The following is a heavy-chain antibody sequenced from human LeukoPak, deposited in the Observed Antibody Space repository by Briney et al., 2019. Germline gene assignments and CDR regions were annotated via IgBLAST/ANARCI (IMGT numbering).Heavy chain of an antibody. CDR1: GGSFSGYY. CDR3: ARVEKDIVVVPAARWFDP. V-gene: IGHV4-34*01. D-gene: IGHD2-2*01. J-gene: IGHJ5*02. Sequence: KASETLSLTCAVYGGSFSGYYWRWIRQPPGKGLEWIGEINHSGSSNYNPSLKSRVTISVDTSKNKFSLKLSSVTAAETAVYYCARVEKDIVVVPAARWFDPWGQGTLVTVSS. CDR2: INHSGSS.